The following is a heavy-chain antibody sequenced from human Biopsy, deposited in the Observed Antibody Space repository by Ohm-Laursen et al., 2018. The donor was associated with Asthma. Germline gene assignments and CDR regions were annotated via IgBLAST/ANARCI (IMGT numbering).Heavy chain of an antibody. D-gene: IGHD5-24*01. J-gene: IGHJ4*02. Sequence: PSDTLSLTCAVSGGSISSGGYSWSWIRQPPGKGLEWIGYIYHSGSTYYSPSLKSQVTISVDRSKNQFSLKLSSVTAADTAVYYCARVKDGYNFDYWGQGTLVTVSS. CDR1: GGSISSGGYS. V-gene: IGHV4-30-2*01. CDR2: IYHSGST. CDR3: ARVKDGYNFDY.